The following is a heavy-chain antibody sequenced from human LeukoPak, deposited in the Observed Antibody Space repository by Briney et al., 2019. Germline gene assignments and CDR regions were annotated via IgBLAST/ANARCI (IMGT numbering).Heavy chain of an antibody. J-gene: IGHJ4*02. CDR3: ARGRGMTTVTSFGY. Sequence: SETLSLTCAVYGGSLSGYYWSWIRQPPGKGLEWIGEINHSGSTNYNPSLKSRVTISVDTSKNQFSLKLSSVTAADTAVYYCARGRGMTTVTSFGYWGQGTLVTVSS. V-gene: IGHV4-34*01. D-gene: IGHD4-4*01. CDR1: GGSLSGYY. CDR2: INHSGST.